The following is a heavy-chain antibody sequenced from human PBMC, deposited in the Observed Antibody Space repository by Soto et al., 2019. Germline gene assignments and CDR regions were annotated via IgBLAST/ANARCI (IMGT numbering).Heavy chain of an antibody. CDR1: GFTFSSYG. V-gene: IGHV3-33*01. CDR3: ARGGHTAMDAFDI. Sequence: VGSLRLSCAASGFTFSSYGMHWVRQAPGKGLEWVAVIWYDGSNKYYADSVKGRFTISRDNSKNTLYLQMNSLRAEDTAVYYCARGGHTAMDAFDIWGQGTMVTVSS. J-gene: IGHJ3*02. CDR2: IWYDGSNK. D-gene: IGHD5-18*01.